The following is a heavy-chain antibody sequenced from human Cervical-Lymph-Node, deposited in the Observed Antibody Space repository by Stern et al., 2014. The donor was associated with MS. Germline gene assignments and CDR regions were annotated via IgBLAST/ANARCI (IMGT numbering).Heavy chain of an antibody. J-gene: IGHJ4*02. D-gene: IGHD2-21*02. CDR2: ISPMCGRA. CDR1: GGTFSPHV. V-gene: IGHV1-69*01. CDR3: AKERGDSFDFAT. Sequence: QVQRVQSGAEVKKPGSSGRASCKASGGTFSPHVISWIRQAPGQGLEWMGGISPMCGRARYAHKFQGRLKITADESTTTAHMEFSSLTSEDVAVYYCAKERGDSFDFATWGQGTLVTVSS.